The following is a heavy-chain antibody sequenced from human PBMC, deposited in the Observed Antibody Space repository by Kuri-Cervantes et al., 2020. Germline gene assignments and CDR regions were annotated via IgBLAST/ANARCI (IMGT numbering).Heavy chain of an antibody. D-gene: IGHD7-27*01. CDR3: ARLSWGEVFFDY. J-gene: IGHJ4*02. V-gene: IGHV4-31*03. CDR2: IYYSGST. CDR1: GGSISSGGYY. Sequence: SETLSLTCTVSGGSISSGGYYWSWIRQHPGKGREWIGYIYYSGSTYYNPSLKSRVTISVDTSKNQFSLKLSSVTAADTAVYYCARLSWGEVFFDYWGQGTLVTVSS.